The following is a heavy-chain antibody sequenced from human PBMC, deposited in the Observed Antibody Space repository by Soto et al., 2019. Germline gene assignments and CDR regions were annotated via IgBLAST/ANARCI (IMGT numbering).Heavy chain of an antibody. CDR3: AKDSFAVTLYYYGMDV. J-gene: IGHJ6*02. Sequence: GSLRLSCAASGFTFSDYYMSWIRQAPGKGLEWVSYISSSGSTIYYADSVKGRFTISRDNSKNTLYLQMNSLRAEDTAVYYCAKDSFAVTLYYYGMDVWGQGTTVTVS. CDR1: GFTFSDYY. V-gene: IGHV3-11*04. D-gene: IGHD4-17*01. CDR2: ISSSGSTI.